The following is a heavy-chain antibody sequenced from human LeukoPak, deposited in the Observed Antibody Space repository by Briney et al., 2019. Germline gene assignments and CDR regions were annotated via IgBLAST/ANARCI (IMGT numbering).Heavy chain of an antibody. D-gene: IGHD3-10*01. CDR2: ISGSTGST. CDR3: SVRGVVEDTWFDP. CDR1: GFTFSDYY. V-gene: IGHV3-23*01. Sequence: PGGSLRLSCAASGFTFSDYYMSWIRQAPGKGLEWVSAISGSTGSTYYADSVKGRFTVSRDNSKNTLYLQMNSLRAEDTAVYYCSVRGVVEDTWFDPWGQGTLVTVSS. J-gene: IGHJ5*02.